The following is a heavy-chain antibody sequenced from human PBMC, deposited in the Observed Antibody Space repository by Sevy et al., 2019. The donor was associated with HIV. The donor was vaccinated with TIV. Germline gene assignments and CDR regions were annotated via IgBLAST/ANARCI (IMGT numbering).Heavy chain of an antibody. J-gene: IGHJ6*02. V-gene: IGHV3-48*02. CDR2: ISSSSSTI. CDR1: GFTFSSYS. D-gene: IGHD5-12*01. CDR3: ARDLGLRWLQSSYGMDV. Sequence: GGSLRLSCAASGFTFSSYSMNWVRQAPGKGLEWVSYISSSSSTIYYADSVKGRFTISRDNAKNSLYLQMNSLRDEDTAGYYCARDLGLRWLQSSYGMDVWGQGTTVTVSS.